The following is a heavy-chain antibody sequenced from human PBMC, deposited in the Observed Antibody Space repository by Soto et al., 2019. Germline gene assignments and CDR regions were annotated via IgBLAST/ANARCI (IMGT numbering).Heavy chain of an antibody. J-gene: IGHJ4*02. CDR1: GYTFTSYD. CDR3: ALTITGTTDFDY. Sequence: ASVKVSCKASGYTFTSYDINWVRQATGQGLEWMGWMNPNSGNTGYAQKFQGRVTMTRNTSISTAYMELSSLRSEDTAVYYCALTITGTTDFDYWGQGTLVTVSS. CDR2: MNPNSGNT. V-gene: IGHV1-8*01. D-gene: IGHD1-7*01.